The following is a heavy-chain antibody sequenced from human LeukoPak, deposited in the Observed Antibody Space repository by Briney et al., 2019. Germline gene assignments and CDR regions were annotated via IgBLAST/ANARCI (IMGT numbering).Heavy chain of an antibody. CDR2: INHSGST. Sequence: SETLSLTCAVYGGSFSGCYWSWIRQPPGNGLEWIGEINHSGSTNYNPSLKSRVTISVDTSKNQFSLKLSSVTAADTAVYYCARGADGSRQLQPNFDYWGQGTLVTVSS. D-gene: IGHD5-24*01. J-gene: IGHJ4*02. CDR1: GGSFSGCY. V-gene: IGHV4-34*01. CDR3: ARGADGSRQLQPNFDY.